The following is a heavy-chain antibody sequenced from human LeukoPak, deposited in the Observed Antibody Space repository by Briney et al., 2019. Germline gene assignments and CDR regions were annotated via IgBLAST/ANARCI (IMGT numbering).Heavy chain of an antibody. D-gene: IGHD3-22*01. CDR2: IYWNDDK. CDR3: AHRSNYFDSSGFPFDY. Sequence: SGPTLVEPTQTLTLTCTFSGFSLSTTGVGVGWVHQPPGKALEWLALIYWNDDKRYSASLKSRLTITTDTSKTQVVLIMTNMDPVDTASYYCAHRSNYFDSSGFPFDYWGQGILVTVSS. J-gene: IGHJ4*02. V-gene: IGHV2-5*01. CDR1: GFSLSTTGVG.